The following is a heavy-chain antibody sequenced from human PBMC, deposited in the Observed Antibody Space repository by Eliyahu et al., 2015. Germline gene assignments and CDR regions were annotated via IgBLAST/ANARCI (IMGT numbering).Heavy chain of an antibody. CDR2: INPNTGAX. CDR1: GYTFFVYF. Sequence: QVQLVQSGSEVKKPGAXVKVSCKTXGYTFFVYFXHWXRLAPGQXLEWMGWINPNTGAXKHAQKFQGRITMTSDRSIATAYMELTSLRSDDTAVYFCARMVTGYDFWGQGTPVIVSS. V-gene: IGHV1-2*02. CDR3: ARMVTGYDF. J-gene: IGHJ4*02. D-gene: IGHD2-21*02.